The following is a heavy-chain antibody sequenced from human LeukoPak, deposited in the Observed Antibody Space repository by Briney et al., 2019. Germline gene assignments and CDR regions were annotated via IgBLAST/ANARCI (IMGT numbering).Heavy chain of an antibody. J-gene: IGHJ4*02. D-gene: IGHD6-13*01. CDR1: GGSITSYY. V-gene: IGHV4-59*01. CDR3: ARVAAAGTGPDY. Sequence: SETLSLTCTVSGGSITSYYWSWIRQRPGRGLEWVGDIYYTGRTTYNPSLKTRVTISGDTSKNQFSLKLSSVTAADTAVYYCARVAAAGTGPDYWGQGTLVTVSS. CDR2: IYYTGRT.